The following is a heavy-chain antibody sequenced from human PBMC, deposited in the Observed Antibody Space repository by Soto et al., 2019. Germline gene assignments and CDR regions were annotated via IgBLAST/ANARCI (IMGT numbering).Heavy chain of an antibody. CDR1: GYTISSSNW. CDR3: ARRYGMDV. Sequence: SETLSLTSAVSGYTISSSNWWGWIRQPPGKGLEWIGYIYYSGTTYYNPSLKSRVTMSADTSKNQFSLKLSSVTAADTAVYYCARRYGMDVWGQGTTVTVSS. V-gene: IGHV4-28*01. CDR2: IYYSGTT. J-gene: IGHJ6*02.